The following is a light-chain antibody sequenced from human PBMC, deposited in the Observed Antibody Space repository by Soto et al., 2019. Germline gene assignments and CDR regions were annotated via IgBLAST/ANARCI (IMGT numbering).Light chain of an antibody. J-gene: IGLJ1*01. CDR3: SLYTSENTYV. CDR1: MRDVGAYNL. CDR2: EAS. V-gene: IGLV2-18*01. Sequence: QSVLTQPPSVSAAPGQKVTISCAGTMRDVGAYNLVSWYQQHPGRAPQLIIYEASNRPSGVPDRFSGSKSGNTASLTISGLQAADEVDYYCSLYTSENTYVFGTGTKLTVL.